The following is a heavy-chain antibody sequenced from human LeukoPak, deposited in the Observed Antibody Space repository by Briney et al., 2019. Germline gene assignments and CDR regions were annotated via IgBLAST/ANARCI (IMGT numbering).Heavy chain of an antibody. CDR3: AKGVKYYYGSGSLGWFDP. CDR1: GFTFSSYA. CDR2: ISGSGGST. V-gene: IGHV3-23*01. D-gene: IGHD3-10*01. J-gene: IGHJ5*02. Sequence: PGGSLRLSCAASGFTFSSYAMSWVHQAPGKGLEWVSAISGSGGSTYYADSVKGRFTISRGNSKNTLYLQMNSLRAEDTAVYYCAKGVKYYYGSGSLGWFDPWGQGTLVTVSS.